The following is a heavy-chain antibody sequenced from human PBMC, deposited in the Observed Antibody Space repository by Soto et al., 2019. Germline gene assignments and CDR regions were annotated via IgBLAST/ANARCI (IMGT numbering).Heavy chain of an antibody. CDR3: AKADPIAARPGGLDY. CDR2: ISYDGSNK. D-gene: IGHD6-6*01. Sequence: RRLSCAASGFTFSSYGMHWVRQAPGKGLEWVAVISYDGSNKYYADSVKGRFTISRDNSKNTLYLQMNSLRAEDTAVYYCAKADPIAARPGGLDYWGQGTLVTVSS. CDR1: GFTFSSYG. J-gene: IGHJ4*02. V-gene: IGHV3-30*18.